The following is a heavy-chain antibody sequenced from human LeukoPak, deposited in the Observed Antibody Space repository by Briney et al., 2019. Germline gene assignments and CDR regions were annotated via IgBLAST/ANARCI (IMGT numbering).Heavy chain of an antibody. Sequence: SETLSLTCTVSGGSINSGDSYWSWIRQPPGKSLEWIGYISYSGTPYYNPSLRGRVAISGDTSKNQFSLRLGSVTAADTAVYYCARVPYGSGTYYFGYWGQGILVTVSS. CDR2: ISYSGTP. V-gene: IGHV4-30-4*01. J-gene: IGHJ4*02. D-gene: IGHD3-10*01. CDR1: GGSINSGDSY. CDR3: ARVPYGSGTYYFGY.